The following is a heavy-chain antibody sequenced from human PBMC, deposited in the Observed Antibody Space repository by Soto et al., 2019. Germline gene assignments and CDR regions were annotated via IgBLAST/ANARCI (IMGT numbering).Heavy chain of an antibody. CDR2: IHHSGTT. CDR1: GYSISSAYH. Sequence: PSETLSLTCAVSGYSISSAYHWGWIRQPPGKGLEWIGNIHHSGTTYYNPSLESRVTISVDTSNNQFSLKLNSVTAADTAVYYCARINGGSPDFWGQGTLVTVSS. V-gene: IGHV4-38-2*01. J-gene: IGHJ4*02. CDR3: ARINGGSPDF. D-gene: IGHD2-15*01.